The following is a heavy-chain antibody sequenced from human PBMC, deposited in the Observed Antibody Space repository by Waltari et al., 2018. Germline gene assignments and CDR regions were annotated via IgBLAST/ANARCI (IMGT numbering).Heavy chain of an antibody. Sequence: QLQLQESGPGLVKPSETLSLTCPVSGGSISSSNYYWCWLRQPPGKGLEWIGSIYYSGSTYYNPSLKSRVTISVDTSKNQFSLKLSSVTAADTAVYYCARQGSYSSSWYFDYWGQGTLVTVSS. D-gene: IGHD6-13*01. CDR1: GGSISSSNYY. CDR2: IYYSGST. V-gene: IGHV4-39*07. J-gene: IGHJ4*02. CDR3: ARQGSYSSSWYFDY.